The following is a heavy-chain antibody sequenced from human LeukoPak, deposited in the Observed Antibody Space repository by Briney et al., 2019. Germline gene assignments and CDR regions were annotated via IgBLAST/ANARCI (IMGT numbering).Heavy chain of an antibody. V-gene: IGHV5-51*01. CDR1: GYSFTSYW. CDR3: ARQLQIESITIFGVVTQYYFDY. J-gene: IGHJ4*02. CDR2: IYLGDSDT. Sequence: GESLKISCKGSGYSFTSYWIGWVRQMPGKGLEWMGIIYLGDSDTRYSPSFQGQVTISADKSISTAYLQWSSLKASDTAMYYCARQLQIESITIFGVVTQYYFDYWGQGTLVTVSS. D-gene: IGHD3-3*01.